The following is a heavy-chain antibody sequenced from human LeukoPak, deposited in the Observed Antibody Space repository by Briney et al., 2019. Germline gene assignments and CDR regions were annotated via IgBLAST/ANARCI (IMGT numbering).Heavy chain of an antibody. D-gene: IGHD4-11*01. CDR1: GFTFSSYW. J-gene: IGHJ3*02. V-gene: IGHV3-7*01. CDR2: IKQDGSEK. CDR3: ARDRGQNDYSNYPYAFDI. Sequence: GGSLRLSCAASGFTFSSYWMSWVRQAPGKGLEWVANIKQDGSEKYYVDPVKGRFTISRDNAKNSLYLQMNSLRAEDTAVYYCARDRGQNDYSNYPYAFDIWGQGTMVTVSS.